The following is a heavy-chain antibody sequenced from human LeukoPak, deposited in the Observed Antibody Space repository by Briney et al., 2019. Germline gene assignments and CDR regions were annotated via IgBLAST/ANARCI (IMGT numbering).Heavy chain of an antibody. V-gene: IGHV3-30*04. D-gene: IGHD5-12*01. CDR3: AKDGRTGYPFDY. CDR1: GFTFSSHA. Sequence: GGSLRLSCAASGFTFSSHAMHWVRQAPGKGLEWVAVISYDGSNKYYADSVKGRFTVSRDNSKNTLYLQMNSLRAEDTAVYFCAKDGRTGYPFDYWGRGTLVTVSS. CDR2: ISYDGSNK. J-gene: IGHJ4*02.